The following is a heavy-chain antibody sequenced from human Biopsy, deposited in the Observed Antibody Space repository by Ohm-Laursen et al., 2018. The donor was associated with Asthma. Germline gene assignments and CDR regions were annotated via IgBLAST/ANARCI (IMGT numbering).Heavy chain of an antibody. CDR1: RGPVNSDKYY. Sequence: SQTLSLTCTVSRGPVNSDKYYWSWIRQAPGKGLEWIAYGFYSGASNYNTSLKSRAALSIDTSKNQFSPRLTLLSASDTAVYYCARGTIVAGIDYWGQGTLVTVSS. V-gene: IGHV4-61*01. CDR3: ARGTIVAGIDY. CDR2: GFYSGAS. D-gene: IGHD2-21*01. J-gene: IGHJ4*02.